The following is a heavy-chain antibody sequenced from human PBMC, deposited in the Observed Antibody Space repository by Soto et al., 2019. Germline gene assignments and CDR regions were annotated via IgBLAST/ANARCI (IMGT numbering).Heavy chain of an antibody. J-gene: IGHJ4*01. CDR3: RGSSWTVAGLDF. D-gene: IGHD6-13*01. CDR1: GYTFTRWD. V-gene: IGHV1-8*01. CDR2: MNPRSGTT. Sequence: ASGKVSCKASGYTFTRWDVYRVRQAARQGLEWRGYMNPRSGTTSYGKEFKRRITMTRDTYISTAYIERSSLTSDDTAVYYYRGSSWTVAGLDFWGQGTSVTVSP.